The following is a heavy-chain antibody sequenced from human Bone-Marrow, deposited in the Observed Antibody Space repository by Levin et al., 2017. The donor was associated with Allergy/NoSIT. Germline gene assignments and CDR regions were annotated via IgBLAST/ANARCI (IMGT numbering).Heavy chain of an antibody. CDR3: AKDPYPILTGYALLYYYGMDV. D-gene: IGHD3-9*01. V-gene: IGHV3-30*18. CDR2: ISYDGSNK. Sequence: GESLKISCAASGFTFSSYGMHWVRQAPGKGLEWVAVISYDGSNKYYADSVKGRFTISRDNSKNTLYLQMNSLRAEDTAVYYCAKDPYPILTGYALLYYYGMDVWGQGTTVTVSS. CDR1: GFTFSSYG. J-gene: IGHJ6*02.